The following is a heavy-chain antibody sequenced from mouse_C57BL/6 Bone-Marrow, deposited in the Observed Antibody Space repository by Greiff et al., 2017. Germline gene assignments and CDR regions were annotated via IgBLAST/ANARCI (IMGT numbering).Heavy chain of an antibody. Sequence: VQLQQSGAELVKPGASVKLSCKASGYTFTSYWMHWVKQWPGQGLEWIGMIHPNSGSTNYNEKFKSKATLTVDKSSSAADMQLRSLTSEDSAVYYCARVGYYGYWGQGTTLTVSS. V-gene: IGHV1-64*01. J-gene: IGHJ2*01. CDR2: IHPNSGST. CDR1: GYTFTSYW. CDR3: ARVGYYGY. D-gene: IGHD2-3*01.